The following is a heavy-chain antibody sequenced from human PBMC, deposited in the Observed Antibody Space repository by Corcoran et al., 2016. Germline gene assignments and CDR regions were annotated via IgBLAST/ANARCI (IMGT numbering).Heavy chain of an antibody. CDR2: INPNSGGT. D-gene: IGHD2-2*01. CDR3: ARGPLGYCSSTTCSSNWFDP. V-gene: IGHV1-2*02. J-gene: IGHJ5*02. CDR1: GYTFTGYY. Sequence: QVQLVQSGAEVKKLGASVKVSCKASGYTFTGYYMHWVRQAPGQGLEWMGWINPNSGGTNYAQKFQGRVTMTRDTSISTAYMELNRLRSDDTAVYYCARGPLGYCSSTTCSSNWFDPWGEGTLVTVSS.